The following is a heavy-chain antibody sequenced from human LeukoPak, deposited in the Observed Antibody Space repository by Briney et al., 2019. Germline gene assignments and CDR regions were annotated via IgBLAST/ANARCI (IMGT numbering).Heavy chain of an antibody. D-gene: IGHD2-2*01. J-gene: IGHJ4*02. CDR2: IKQDGSEK. CDR3: ARGLDVVVPAAIEGSGSYYDY. CDR1: GFTFSSYW. Sequence: GGSLRLSCAASGFTFSSYWMGWVRQAPGKGLEWVANIKQDGSEKYYVDSVKGRFTISRDNAKNSLYLQMNSLRAEDTAVYYCARGLDVVVPAAIEGSGSYYDYWGQGTLVTVSS. V-gene: IGHV3-7*01.